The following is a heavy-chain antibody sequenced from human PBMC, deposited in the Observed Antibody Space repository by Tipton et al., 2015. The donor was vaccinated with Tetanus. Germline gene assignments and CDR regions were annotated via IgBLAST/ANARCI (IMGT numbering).Heavy chain of an antibody. CDR1: GGSISTYY. CDR3: ARDRGLTTGGGIGMDV. J-gene: IGHJ6*02. V-gene: IGHV4-59*01. Sequence: TLSLTCTVSGGSISTYYWSWIRQPPGKGLEWIGYIFYSGNTNYNPSLKTRVTISVDTSKNQFSLKLSPETAADTAVYYCARDRGLTTGGGIGMDVWGQGTTVTVSS. D-gene: IGHD4-17*01. CDR2: IFYSGNT.